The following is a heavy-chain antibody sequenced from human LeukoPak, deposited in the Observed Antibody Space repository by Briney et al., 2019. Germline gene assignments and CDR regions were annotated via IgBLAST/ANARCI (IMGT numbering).Heavy chain of an antibody. J-gene: IGHJ6*03. Sequence: GGSLRLSCAASGFTFSSYGMHWVRQAPGKGLEWVAVIWYDGSNKYYADSVKGRFTISRDNPKNTLYLQMSSLRAEDTAVYYCAKEEGIAVAGTSPIPAYYYYMDVWGKGTTVTVSS. CDR3: AKEEGIAVAGTSPIPAYYYYMDV. CDR2: IWYDGSNK. CDR1: GFTFSSYG. D-gene: IGHD6-19*01. V-gene: IGHV3-33*06.